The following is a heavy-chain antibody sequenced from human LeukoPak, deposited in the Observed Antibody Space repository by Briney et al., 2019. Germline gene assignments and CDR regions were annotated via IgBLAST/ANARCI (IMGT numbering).Heavy chain of an antibody. V-gene: IGHV1-2*04. D-gene: IGHD7-27*01. CDR2: INPNSGGT. CDR3: ARVTLGTRDAFDI. J-gene: IGHJ3*02. CDR1: GYTFTGYY. Sequence: GASVKVSCKASGYTFTGYYMHWVRQAPGQGLEWMGWINPNSGGTNYAQKFQGWVTMTRDTSISTAYMELSRLRSDDTAVYYCARVTLGTRDAFDIWGQGTMVTVSS.